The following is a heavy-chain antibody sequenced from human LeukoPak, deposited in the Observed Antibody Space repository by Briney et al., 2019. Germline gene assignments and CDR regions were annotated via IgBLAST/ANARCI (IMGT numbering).Heavy chain of an antibody. CDR3: ARREAAAGDYYYYGMDV. Sequence: GESLKISCKGSGYSFTSYGIGWVRQMPGKGLEWMGIIYPGDSDTRYSPSFQGQVTISADKSISTAYLQWSSLKASDTAMYYCARREAAAGDYYYYGMDVWGQGTTVTVSS. D-gene: IGHD6-13*01. V-gene: IGHV5-51*01. CDR2: IYPGDSDT. CDR1: GYSFTSYG. J-gene: IGHJ6*02.